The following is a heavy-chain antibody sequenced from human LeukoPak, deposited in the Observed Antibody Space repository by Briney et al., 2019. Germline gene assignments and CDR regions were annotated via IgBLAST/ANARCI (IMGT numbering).Heavy chain of an antibody. J-gene: IGHJ4*02. CDR1: GFTFSSYW. CDR2: INSDGSST. Sequence: GGSLRLSCAASGFTFSSYWMHWVRQAPGKGLVWVSRINSDGSSTSYADSVKGRFTISRDNSKNTLYLQMNSLRAEDTAVYYCAREMVTTGWTDYWGQGTLVTVSS. D-gene: IGHD4-17*01. V-gene: IGHV3-74*01. CDR3: AREMVTTGWTDY.